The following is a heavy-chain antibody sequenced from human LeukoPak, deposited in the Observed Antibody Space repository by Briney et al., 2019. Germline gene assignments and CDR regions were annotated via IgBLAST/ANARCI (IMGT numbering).Heavy chain of an antibody. J-gene: IGHJ5*02. D-gene: IGHD3-10*01. Sequence: SETLSLTCTVSGGSISSSSYYWGWIRQPPGKGLEWIGSIYYSGSTYYNPSLKSRVTISVDTSKNQFPLKLSSVTAADTAVYYCARHFGWFDPWGQGTLVTVSS. CDR1: GGSISSSSYY. CDR3: ARHFGWFDP. CDR2: IYYSGST. V-gene: IGHV4-39*01.